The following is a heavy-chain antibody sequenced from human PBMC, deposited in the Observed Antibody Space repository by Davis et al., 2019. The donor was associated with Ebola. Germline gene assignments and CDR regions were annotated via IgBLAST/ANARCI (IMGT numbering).Heavy chain of an antibody. D-gene: IGHD3-22*01. J-gene: IGHJ4*02. V-gene: IGHV4-39*01. CDR1: GGSISSSSYY. Sequence: SETLSLTCTVSGGSISSSSYYWGWIRQPPGKGLEWIGSIYYNGNTYYSPSLRSRVTMSVDSSKNQFSLELSSVTAADTAIYYCARRNYYYENFWGQGILVTVSS. CDR2: IYYNGNT. CDR3: ARRNYYYENF.